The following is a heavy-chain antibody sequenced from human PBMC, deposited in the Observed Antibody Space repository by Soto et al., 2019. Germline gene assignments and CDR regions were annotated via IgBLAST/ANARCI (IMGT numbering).Heavy chain of an antibody. CDR3: VRDGTGALFDALDI. D-gene: IGHD1-1*01. J-gene: IGHJ3*02. Sequence: GGSLRLSCAASGFTFSNYWMHWVRQAPGKGLVWVSRINTDGGSTNYADSVKGRFTISRDNAKNTLYLQMNSLRAEDTAVYYCVRDGTGALFDALDIWGQGTMVTVSS. V-gene: IGHV3-74*01. CDR1: GFTFSNYW. CDR2: INTDGGST.